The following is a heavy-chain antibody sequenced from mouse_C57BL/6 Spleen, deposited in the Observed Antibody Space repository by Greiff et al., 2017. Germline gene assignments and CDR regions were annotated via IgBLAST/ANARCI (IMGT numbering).Heavy chain of an antibody. CDR2: ISGGGGNP. Sequence: EVQLVESGGGLVKPGGSLKLSCAASGFTFSSYTMSWVRQTPEKRLEWVATISGGGGNPYYPDSVQGRFTISRDNAKNTLYLQMSSLRSEDTALYYCAKFPHYGSTHMDYWGQGTSVTVSS. CDR3: AKFPHYGSTHMDY. D-gene: IGHD1-1*01. CDR1: GFTFSSYT. J-gene: IGHJ4*01. V-gene: IGHV5-9*01.